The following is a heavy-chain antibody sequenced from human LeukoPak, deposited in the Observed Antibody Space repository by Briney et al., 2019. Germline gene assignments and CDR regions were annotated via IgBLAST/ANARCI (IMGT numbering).Heavy chain of an antibody. Sequence: SETLSLTCSVSGGSISSSSYYWGWIRQPPGKGLEWIGSIYYSGSTYYNPSLKSRVTISVDTSKNQFSLKLSSVTAADTAVYYCARSRGTMVRGADWGQGTLVTVSS. D-gene: IGHD3-10*01. CDR2: IYYSGST. CDR1: GGSISSSSYY. CDR3: ARSRGTMVRGAD. J-gene: IGHJ4*02. V-gene: IGHV4-39*07.